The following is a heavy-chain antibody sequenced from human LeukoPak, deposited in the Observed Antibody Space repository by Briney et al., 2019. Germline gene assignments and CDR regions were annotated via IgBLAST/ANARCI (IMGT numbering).Heavy chain of an antibody. Sequence: GGSLRLSCAVSGFSFYTYGIHWVRHAPGKGLEWVAVIWNDGSNKYYADSVKGRLTISRDNSKNTLYLQMNSLRTEDTAVYFCATEVKAAAGIDTGSYYYNGMDVWGQGTTVTVSS. D-gene: IGHD6-13*01. V-gene: IGHV3-33*01. CDR1: GFSFYTYG. J-gene: IGHJ6*02. CDR3: ATEVKAAAGIDTGSYYYNGMDV. CDR2: IWNDGSNK.